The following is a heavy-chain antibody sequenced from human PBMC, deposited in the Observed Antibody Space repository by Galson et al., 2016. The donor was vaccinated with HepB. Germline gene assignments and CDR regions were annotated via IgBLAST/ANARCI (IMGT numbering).Heavy chain of an antibody. CDR2: INQDSSNK. Sequence: SLRLSCAASGFTFSSYWMSWVRQAPGKGLEWVANINQDSSNKNYVDSVKGRFTVSRDNAKNSLYLQMSSLRVEDTAVYYCARVYSTDEGFDCWGQGALATVSS. D-gene: IGHD2-21*01. J-gene: IGHJ4*02. CDR3: ARVYSTDEGFDC. V-gene: IGHV3-7*01. CDR1: GFTFSSYW.